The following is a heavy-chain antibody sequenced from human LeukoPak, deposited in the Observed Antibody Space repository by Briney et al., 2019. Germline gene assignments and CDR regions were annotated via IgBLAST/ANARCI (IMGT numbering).Heavy chain of an antibody. CDR3: ARDAYGCLLTWFDP. V-gene: IGHV3-11*01. Sequence: GGSLRLSCAASGFTFSDYYMSWIRQAPGKGLEWVSYISSSGSTIYYADSVKGRFTISRDNAKNSLYLQMNSLRAEDTAMYYCARDAYGCLLTWFDPWGQGTLVTVSS. CDR1: GFTFSDYY. CDR2: ISSSGSTI. J-gene: IGHJ5*02. D-gene: IGHD3-10*01.